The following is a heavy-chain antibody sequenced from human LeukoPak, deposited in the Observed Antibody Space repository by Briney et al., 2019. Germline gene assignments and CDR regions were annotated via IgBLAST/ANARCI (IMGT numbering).Heavy chain of an antibody. CDR2: LSGDGITT. Sequence: GGSLRLSCAASDFTFSSHWMYWVRQAPGKGLVWVARLSGDGITTRHADPMKGRFTISRDNAKNTLYLQMNSLRVEDTALYYCARGIASSRSVAIDLWGQGTLVAVSS. J-gene: IGHJ4*02. D-gene: IGHD6-13*01. V-gene: IGHV3-74*01. CDR3: ARGIASSRSVAIDL. CDR1: DFTFSSHW.